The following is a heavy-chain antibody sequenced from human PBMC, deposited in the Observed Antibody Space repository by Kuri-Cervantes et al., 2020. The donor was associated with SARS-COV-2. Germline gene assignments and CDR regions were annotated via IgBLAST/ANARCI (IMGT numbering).Heavy chain of an antibody. D-gene: IGHD3-3*01. CDR2: IYYSGST. CDR3: ARSVSRTIFGVGNRFDP. CDR1: GGSISSSSYY. V-gene: IGHV4-39*07. Sequence: SETLSLTCTVSGGSISSSSYYWGWIRQPPGKGLEWIGSIYYSGSTYYNPSLKSRVTISVDTSKNQFSLKLSSVTAANTAVYYCARSVSRTIFGVGNRFDPWGQGTLVTVSS. J-gene: IGHJ5*02.